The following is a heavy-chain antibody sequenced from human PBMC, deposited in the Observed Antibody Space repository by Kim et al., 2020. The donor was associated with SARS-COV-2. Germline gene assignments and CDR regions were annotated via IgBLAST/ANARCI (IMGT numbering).Heavy chain of an antibody. V-gene: IGHV3-23*01. Sequence: GGSLRLSCAASGFTFSSYAMSWVRQAPGKGLEWVSAISGSGGSTYYADSVKGRFTISRDNSKNTLYLQMNSLRAEDTAVYYCAKKGRGIVVVPAAPLQHWGQGTLVTVSS. D-gene: IGHD2-2*01. CDR3: AKKGRGIVVVPAAPLQH. CDR1: GFTFSSYA. CDR2: ISGSGGST. J-gene: IGHJ1*01.